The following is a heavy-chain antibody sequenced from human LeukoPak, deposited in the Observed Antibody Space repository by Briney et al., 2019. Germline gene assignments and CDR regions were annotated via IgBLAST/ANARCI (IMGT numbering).Heavy chain of an antibody. CDR2: IYWDDDK. J-gene: IGHJ4*02. Sequence: SGPTLMKPTQTLALTCTFSGFSLSASGVGVGWTRQAPGKALDWLAFIYWDDDKRYSPSLKSRLTITKDTSKNQLVLTMTNMDPVDTATYYCVHRALTITAAGSGLFHYWGQGTLVTVSS. CDR1: GFSLSASGVG. CDR3: VHRALTITAAGSGLFHY. D-gene: IGHD6-13*01. V-gene: IGHV2-5*02.